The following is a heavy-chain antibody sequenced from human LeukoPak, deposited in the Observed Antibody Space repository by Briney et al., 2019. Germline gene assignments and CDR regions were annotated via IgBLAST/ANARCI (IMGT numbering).Heavy chain of an antibody. Sequence: PSETLSLTCSVSGGSISISGYYWGWIRQSPGRGLELIGSVYYSGTIYYNPSLESRVTISVDTSKNQFSLKLSSVTAADTAVYYCARGQYLVYWGQGTLVTVSS. V-gene: IGHV4-39*07. CDR3: ARGQYLVY. J-gene: IGHJ4*02. D-gene: IGHD2-2*01. CDR1: GGSISISGYY. CDR2: VYYSGTI.